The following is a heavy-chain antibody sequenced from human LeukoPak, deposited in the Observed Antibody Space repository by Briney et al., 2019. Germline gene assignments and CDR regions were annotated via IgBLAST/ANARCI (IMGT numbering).Heavy chain of an antibody. D-gene: IGHD5-18*01. V-gene: IGHV1-2*02. CDR3: ARGSSYGYYYYYYYMDV. Sequence: ASLKVSCKASGYTCTGYYMHWVRQAPGQGLEWMGCINPNSGGTNYAQKFQGRVTMTRDTSISTAYMELSRLRSDDTAVYYCARGSSYGYYYYYYYMDVWGKGTTVTVSS. CDR2: INPNSGGT. CDR1: GYTCTGYY. J-gene: IGHJ6*03.